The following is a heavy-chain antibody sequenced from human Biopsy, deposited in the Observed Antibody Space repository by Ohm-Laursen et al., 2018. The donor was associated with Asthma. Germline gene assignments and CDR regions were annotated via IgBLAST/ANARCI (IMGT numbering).Heavy chain of an antibody. Sequence: SETLSLTCTVSGAYIGTPDYHWSWIRQSPGKGLEWIGEIDQSGYTNYNPSLKSRVTISADTSKNQFHLNLSSVTAADTAVYFCARAAITGIRGWFDPWGQGTQVTVSS. CDR1: GAYIGTPDYH. V-gene: IGHV4-39*06. CDR2: IDQSGYT. CDR3: ARAAITGIRGWFDP. J-gene: IGHJ5*02. D-gene: IGHD1-20*01.